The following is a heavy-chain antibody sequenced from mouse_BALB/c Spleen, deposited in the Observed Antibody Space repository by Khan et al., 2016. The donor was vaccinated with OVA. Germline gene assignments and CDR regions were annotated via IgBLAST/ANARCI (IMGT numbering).Heavy chain of an antibody. V-gene: IGHV6-6*02. CDR1: GFTFSYYW. Sequence: EVKLEVSGGGLVQPGGSMKLSCVASGFTFSYYWMNWVRQSPEKGLEWVAEIRLKSNNYATHYAESVKGRFTISRDDSTSSVYLQMNNLRVEDTGIYYRSPPGYFDVWGAGTTVTVSS. CDR3: SPPGYFDV. CDR2: IRLKSNNYAT. J-gene: IGHJ1*01.